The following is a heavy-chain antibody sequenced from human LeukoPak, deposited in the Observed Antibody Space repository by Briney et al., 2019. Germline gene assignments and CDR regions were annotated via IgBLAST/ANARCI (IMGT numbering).Heavy chain of an antibody. CDR2: VYYNGGT. CDR3: ARSVSMARTGNWFDP. Sequence: SETLSLTCTVSGGSINNYFWSWIRQPPGKGLEWIGYVYYNGGTNYNPSLKSRITISVDMSKRQFSLNLKSVTSADTAIYYCARSVSMARTGNWFDPWGQGTLVAVS. V-gene: IGHV4-59*01. D-gene: IGHD7-27*01. J-gene: IGHJ5*02. CDR1: GGSINNYF.